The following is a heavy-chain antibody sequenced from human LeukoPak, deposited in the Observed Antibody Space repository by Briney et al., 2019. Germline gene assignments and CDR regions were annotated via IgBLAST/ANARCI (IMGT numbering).Heavy chain of an antibody. Sequence: SETLSLTCNVSGGSIGGHTFYWDWIRQPPGKGLEWIATIYYNGNTFYNPSLKSRVAISIDMSKSQFSLHLSPVTAADTAIYYCARLTALAGHRGAFDIWGPGTMVTVSS. D-gene: IGHD6-19*01. J-gene: IGHJ3*02. CDR3: ARLTALAGHRGAFDI. CDR2: IYYNGNT. V-gene: IGHV4-39*01. CDR1: GGSIGGHTFY.